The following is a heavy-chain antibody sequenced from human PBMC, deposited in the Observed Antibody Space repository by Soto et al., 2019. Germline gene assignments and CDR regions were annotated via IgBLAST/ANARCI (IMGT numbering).Heavy chain of an antibody. CDR1: SGSISSGHW. J-gene: IGHJ6*02. V-gene: IGHV4-4*02. CDR2: IYQSGST. CDR3: ATNSYYSLGV. Sequence: QVQLQESGPGLVKPSGTLSLTCAVSSGSISSGHWWNWVRQPPGKGLEWIGEIYQSGSTHYNPYLKSSVTVSVDKSMNQFSLKLTSVTAADTAVYYCATNSYYSLGVWGQGTTVTVSS.